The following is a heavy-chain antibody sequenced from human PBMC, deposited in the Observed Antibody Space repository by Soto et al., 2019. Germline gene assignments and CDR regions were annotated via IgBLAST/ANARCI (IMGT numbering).Heavy chain of an antibody. V-gene: IGHV2-26*01. Sequence: QVTLKESGPVLVKPTETLTLRCTVSGLSITDSEMGVSWIRQPPGQPLEWLAHIDSSGEKSYRTFLKSRLGNSKDTSKSQIVLTMTNMDPADTATYYCARRHLAVAVSPWFDPWGQGIPVTVSS. CDR2: IDSSGEK. CDR3: ARRHLAVAVSPWFDP. J-gene: IGHJ5*02. D-gene: IGHD6-19*01. CDR1: GLSITDSEMG.